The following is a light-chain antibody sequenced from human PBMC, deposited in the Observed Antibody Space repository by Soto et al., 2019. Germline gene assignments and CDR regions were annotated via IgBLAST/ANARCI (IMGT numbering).Light chain of an antibody. V-gene: IGKV3-20*01. CDR2: TAS. J-gene: IGKJ1*01. CDR3: QQYGSSPWT. Sequence: ERGLTQSPGTLSLSPGDSAALSCRASESVASNYLAWYQQKRGQAPRLLIYTASSRATGIPDRFSGGGSGADFTLTISRLEPEDSAVYYCQQYGSSPWTLGQGTKVDIK. CDR1: ESVASNY.